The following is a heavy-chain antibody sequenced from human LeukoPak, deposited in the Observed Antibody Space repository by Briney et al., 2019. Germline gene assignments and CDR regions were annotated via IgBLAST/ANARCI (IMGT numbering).Heavy chain of an antibody. CDR2: INPSSGGT. Sequence: GASVKVSCKASGYTFTGYYMHWVRQAPGQGLEWMGWINPSSGGTNYAQKFQGRVTMTRDTSISTAYMELSRLRSDDTAVYYCAREGSVGATPNFDYWGQGTLVTVSS. CDR3: AREGSVGATPNFDY. V-gene: IGHV1-2*02. CDR1: GYTFTGYY. D-gene: IGHD1-26*01. J-gene: IGHJ4*02.